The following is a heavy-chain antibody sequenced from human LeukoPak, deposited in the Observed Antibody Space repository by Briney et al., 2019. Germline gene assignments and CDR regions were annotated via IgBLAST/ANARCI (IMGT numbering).Heavy chain of an antibody. D-gene: IGHD2-15*01. J-gene: IGHJ4*02. CDR2: TSYDGTNK. Sequence: GGSLRPSCAASGFTFSNFGMHWVRQAPGKGLEWVAITSYDGTNKYYADSVKGRFTISRDNSKNTLYLQLNSLRVEDTAVYFCAKDRGRKVAALDYWGQGTLVTVSS. CDR1: GFTFSNFG. CDR3: AKDRGRKVAALDY. V-gene: IGHV3-30*18.